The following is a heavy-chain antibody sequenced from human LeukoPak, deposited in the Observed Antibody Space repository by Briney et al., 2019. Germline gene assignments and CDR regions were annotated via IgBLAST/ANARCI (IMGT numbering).Heavy chain of an antibody. D-gene: IGHD6-13*01. V-gene: IGHV4-59*08. Sequence: SETLSLTCTVSGGSISSYYWSWIRQPPGKGLEWIGYIYCSGSTNYNPSLKSRDTISVDTSKNQFSLKLSSVTAADTAVYYCARGDSSSWEYWGQGTLVTASS. CDR3: ARGDSSSWEY. CDR2: IYCSGST. CDR1: GGSISSYY. J-gene: IGHJ4*02.